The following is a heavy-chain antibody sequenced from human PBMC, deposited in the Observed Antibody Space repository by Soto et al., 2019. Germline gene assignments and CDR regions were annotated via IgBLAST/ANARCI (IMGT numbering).Heavy chain of an antibody. D-gene: IGHD2-2*01. J-gene: IGHJ4*02. CDR2: IYYSGST. CDR1: GGSISGGGYY. Sequence: SPETLSLTCTVSGGSISGGGYYWSWIRQHPGKGLEWIGYIYYSGSTYYNPSLKSRVTISVDTSKNQFSLKLSSVTAADTAVYYCASRTLYCSSTSCYDYWGQGTLVTVSS. CDR3: ASRTLYCSSTSCYDY. V-gene: IGHV4-31*03.